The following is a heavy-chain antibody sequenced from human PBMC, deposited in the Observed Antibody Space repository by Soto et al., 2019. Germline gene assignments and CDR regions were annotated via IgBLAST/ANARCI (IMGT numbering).Heavy chain of an antibody. Sequence: PSETLSLTCAVYGGSFSGYYWSWIRQPPGKGLEWIGEINHSGSTNYNPSLKSRVTISVDTSKNQFSLKLSSVTAADTAVYYCAKSGYSSSWYNWSDPWGQGTLVTVSS. CDR1: GGSFSGYY. D-gene: IGHD6-13*01. CDR3: AKSGYSSSWYNWSDP. V-gene: IGHV4-34*01. CDR2: INHSGST. J-gene: IGHJ5*02.